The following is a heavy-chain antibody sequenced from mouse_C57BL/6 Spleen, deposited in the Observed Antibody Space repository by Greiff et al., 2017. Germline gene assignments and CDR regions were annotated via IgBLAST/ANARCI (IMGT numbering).Heavy chain of an antibody. J-gene: IGHJ3*01. CDR2: IDPETGGT. Sequence: QVQLKESGAELVRPGASVTLSCKASGYTFTDYEMHWVKQTPVHGLEWIGAIDPETGGTAYNQKFKGKAILTADNSSIPAYMELRSLTSADSSVYYCTRNCCSIAWLAYWGQGTLVTVSA. V-gene: IGHV1-15*01. CDR1: GYTFTDYE. CDR3: TRNCCSIAWLAY. D-gene: IGHD1-1*01.